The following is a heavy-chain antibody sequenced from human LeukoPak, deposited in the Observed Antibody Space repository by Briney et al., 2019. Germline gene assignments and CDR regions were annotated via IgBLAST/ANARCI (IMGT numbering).Heavy chain of an antibody. CDR1: GGSINSGSYY. V-gene: IGHV4-61*02. CDR3: ARGSPAYHFWSGYNTPSTFDY. CDR2: IYTRGTT. D-gene: IGHD3-3*01. J-gene: IGHJ4*02. Sequence: TLSLTCTVSGGSINSGSYYWSWIRQPAGEGLEGIGRIYTRGTTKYNPSLKARVTISVDTSKTQFSLKLSSVTPADTAVYYCARGSPAYHFWSGYNTPSTFDYWGQGSLVTVSS.